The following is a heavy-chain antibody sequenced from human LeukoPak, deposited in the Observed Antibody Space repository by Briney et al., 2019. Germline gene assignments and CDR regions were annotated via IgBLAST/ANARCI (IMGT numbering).Heavy chain of an antibody. CDR2: IYYSGST. Sequence: PSETLSLTCTVSGGSISSYYWSWIRQPPGKGLEWIGYIYYSGSTNYNPSLKSRVTISVDTSKNQFSLKLSSVTAADTAVYYCARVAIAVAGMGWFDPWGQRTLVTVSS. CDR1: GGSISSYY. D-gene: IGHD6-19*01. J-gene: IGHJ5*02. V-gene: IGHV4-59*01. CDR3: ARVAIAVAGMGWFDP.